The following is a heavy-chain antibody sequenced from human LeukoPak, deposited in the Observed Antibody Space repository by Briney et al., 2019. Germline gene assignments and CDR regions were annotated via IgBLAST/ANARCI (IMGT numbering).Heavy chain of an antibody. Sequence: GGSLRLSCAASGFTFSSYAMSWVRQAPGKGLEWVSAISGRGGSTYYADSVKGRFTISRDNSKNTLYLQMNSLRAEDTAVYYCAKEYYDFWSGYPHDYWAREPWSPSPQ. CDR1: GFTFSSYA. D-gene: IGHD3-3*01. CDR3: AKEYYDFWSGYPHDY. J-gene: IGHJ4*02. V-gene: IGHV3-23*01. CDR2: ISGRGGST.